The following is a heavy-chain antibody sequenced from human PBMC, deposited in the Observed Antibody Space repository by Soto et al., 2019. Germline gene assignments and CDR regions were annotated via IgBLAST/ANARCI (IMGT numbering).Heavy chain of an antibody. CDR2: INHSGST. J-gene: IGHJ4*02. Sequence: SETLSLTCXVYGGSFSGYYWSWIRQPPGKGLEWIGEINHSGSTNYNPSLKSRVTISVDTSKNQFSLKLSSVTAADTAVYYCARGSSYGDYTYWGQGTLVTVSS. V-gene: IGHV4-34*01. CDR3: ARGSSYGDYTY. CDR1: GGSFSGYY. D-gene: IGHD4-17*01.